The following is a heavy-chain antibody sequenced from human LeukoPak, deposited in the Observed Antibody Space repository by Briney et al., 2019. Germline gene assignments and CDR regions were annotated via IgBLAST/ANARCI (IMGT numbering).Heavy chain of an antibody. CDR2: IGTAGDT. CDR3: ARAGKEYQFHGMDV. J-gene: IGHJ6*02. D-gene: IGHD2-2*01. V-gene: IGHV3-13*01. Sequence: GGALRLSCVASGFSISTYDTFWVRQPTGKGLEWVSVIGTAGDTYYPDSVKDRFTISRDNVRNSLYLQMINLRAGDTAIYYCARAGKEYQFHGMDVWGQGSTVTVSS. CDR1: GFSISTYD.